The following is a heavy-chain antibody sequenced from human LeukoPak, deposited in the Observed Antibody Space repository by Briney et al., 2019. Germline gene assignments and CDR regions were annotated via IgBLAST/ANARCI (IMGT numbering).Heavy chain of an antibody. J-gene: IGHJ5*02. CDR2: IYPGDSDT. Sequence: GESLKISCKGSGYSFTSYWIGWVRQMPGKGLEWMGIIYPGDSDTRYSPSFQGQVTISADKSVSTAYLQWSSLKASDTAMYYCARRGDSNNNWFDPWGQGTLVTVSS. D-gene: IGHD4-11*01. CDR3: ARRGDSNNNWFDP. V-gene: IGHV5-51*01. CDR1: GYSFTSYW.